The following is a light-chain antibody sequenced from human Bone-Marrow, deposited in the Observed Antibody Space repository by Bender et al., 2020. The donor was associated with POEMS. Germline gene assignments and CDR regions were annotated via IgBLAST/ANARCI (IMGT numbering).Light chain of an antibody. Sequence: SYVLTQPPSVSVAPGQTARITCGGNNIANKGVHWYQQKTGQAPVLVVYDDRDRPSGIPERFSGSTSGTTVTLTITGTQEEDEADYYCQSADSTGTYSVFGSGTKVTVL. CDR1: NIANKG. J-gene: IGLJ1*01. CDR2: DDR. CDR3: QSADSTGTYSV. V-gene: IGLV3-21*02.